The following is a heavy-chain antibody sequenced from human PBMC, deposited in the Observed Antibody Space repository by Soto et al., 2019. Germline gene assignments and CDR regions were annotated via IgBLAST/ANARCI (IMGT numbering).Heavy chain of an antibody. J-gene: IGHJ5*02. CDR3: ARVVPGAEAWFGP. CDR2: ISLYSDGT. V-gene: IGHV1-18*01. Sequence: SVKVSYRTSGYTLYNYGITWVRQAPGQPLEWLGWISLYSDGTNYAQKFQGRVSMTTDTSTTTAYMELRSLRSDDTAVYYCARVVPGAEAWFGPWGQGTLVTVYS. CDR1: GYTLYNYG. D-gene: IGHD2-2*01.